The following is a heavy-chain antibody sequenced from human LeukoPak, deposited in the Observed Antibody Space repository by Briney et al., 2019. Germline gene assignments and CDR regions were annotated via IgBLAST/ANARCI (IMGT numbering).Heavy chain of an antibody. CDR3: ARGSSIQSSPAIYYFDY. J-gene: IGHJ4*02. D-gene: IGHD3-9*01. CDR2: IYYSGSI. CDR1: GGSISSYY. Sequence: PAETLSLTCTVSGGSISSYYWSWIRQPPGKGLEWIGYIYYSGSIKYNPSLKSRVTMSVDTSKNQFSLKLSSVTAADTAVYYCARGSSIQSSPAIYYFDYWGQGTLVTVSS. V-gene: IGHV4-59*01.